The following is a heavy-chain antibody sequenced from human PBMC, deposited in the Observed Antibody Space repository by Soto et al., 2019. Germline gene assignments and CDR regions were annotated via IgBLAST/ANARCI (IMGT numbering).Heavy chain of an antibody. Sequence: PSETLSLTCAVYGGSLTDYYWTWILQPPRKGLEWIGEINHRGTTNYNPSLKSRVTISLDTSKTHFSLKLSSVTAADTAVYYCARMGDLNNWGPGTLVTVSS. CDR1: GGSLTDYY. CDR3: ARMGDLNN. CDR2: INHRGTT. D-gene: IGHD2-21*02. V-gene: IGHV4-34*01. J-gene: IGHJ4*02.